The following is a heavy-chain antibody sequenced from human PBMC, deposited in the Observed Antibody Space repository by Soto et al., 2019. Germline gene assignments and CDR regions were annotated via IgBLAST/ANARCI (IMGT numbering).Heavy chain of an antibody. Sequence: SETLSLTCAVYGRSFSGYYWSWFRQPPVNGLEWIGEINHSGSTNYNPSLKSRVTISVDTSKNQFSLKLSSVTAADTAVYYCARREVGRYCSSTSCYPYYYYYYGMDVWGQGTTVTVS. D-gene: IGHD2-2*01. CDR2: INHSGST. CDR1: GRSFSGYY. V-gene: IGHV4-34*01. CDR3: ARREVGRYCSSTSCYPYYYYYYGMDV. J-gene: IGHJ6*02.